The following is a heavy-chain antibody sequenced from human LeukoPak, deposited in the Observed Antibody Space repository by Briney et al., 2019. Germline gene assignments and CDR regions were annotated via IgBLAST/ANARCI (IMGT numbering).Heavy chain of an antibody. Sequence: GGSLRLSCAASGFTFSSYSMNWVRQAPGKGLEWVSSISSSSSYIYYADSVKGRFTISRDNAKNSLYLQMNSLRAEDTAVYYCARDYRIGNIVRATRWGQGALVTVSS. J-gene: IGHJ4*02. V-gene: IGHV3-21*01. CDR2: ISSSSSYI. CDR1: GFTFSSYS. CDR3: ARDYRIGNIVRATR. D-gene: IGHD1-26*01.